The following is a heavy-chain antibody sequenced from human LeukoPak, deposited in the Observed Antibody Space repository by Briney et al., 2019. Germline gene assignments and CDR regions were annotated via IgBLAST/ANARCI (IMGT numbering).Heavy chain of an antibody. CDR1: GFTFSSYG. CDR2: ISGSGGST. Sequence: PGGSLRLSCAASGFTFSSYGMSWVRQAPGKGLEWVSAISGSGGSTYYADSVKGRFTISRDNSKNTLYLQMNSLRAEDTAVYYCAKSATQFYYYYYMDVWGKGTTVTISS. J-gene: IGHJ6*03. V-gene: IGHV3-23*01. CDR3: AKSATQFYYYYYMDV. D-gene: IGHD1-26*01.